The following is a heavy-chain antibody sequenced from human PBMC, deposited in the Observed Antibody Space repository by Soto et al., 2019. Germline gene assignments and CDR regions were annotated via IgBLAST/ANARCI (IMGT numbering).Heavy chain of an antibody. J-gene: IGHJ4*02. V-gene: IGHV5-51*01. D-gene: IGHD2-21*01. CDR3: AKASNGPLKPYNFDY. CDR2: IYPGDSDT. Sequence: PGESLKISCKGSGYSFTNQWIGWVRQMPGKGLEWMGIIYPGDSDTKYSPSFQGQVTISVDKSISTAYLQWSSLKASDTAMYYCAKASNGPLKPYNFDYWGQGNQVTVSS. CDR1: GYSFTNQW.